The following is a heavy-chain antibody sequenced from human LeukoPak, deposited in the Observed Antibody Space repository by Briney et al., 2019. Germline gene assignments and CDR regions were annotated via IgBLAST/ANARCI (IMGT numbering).Heavy chain of an antibody. D-gene: IGHD3-10*01. J-gene: IGHJ4*02. CDR2: ISWDGGST. Sequence: GSLRLSCAASGFTFDDYTMHWVRQAPGKGLEWVSLISWDGGSTYYADSVKGRFTISRDNSKNSLYLQMNSLRAEDTAVYYCARQRFGQYFDYWGQGTLVTVSS. CDR3: ARQRFGQYFDY. V-gene: IGHV3-43*01. CDR1: GFTFDDYT.